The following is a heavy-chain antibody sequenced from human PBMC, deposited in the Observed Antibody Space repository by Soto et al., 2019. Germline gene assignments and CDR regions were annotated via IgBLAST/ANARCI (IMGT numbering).Heavy chain of an antibody. CDR1: GYTSTSYD. CDR3: ARGPPDWGFDY. Sequence: QVQLVQSRAEVKQPGASVKVSCKASGYTSTSYDIYWVRQATGQGLEWIGWMSPKTGNTGYAQKFQGRVTMTRNPSISTAYMELSSLISEDTAVYYCARGPPDWGFDYWGQGTLVPVSS. J-gene: IGHJ4*02. D-gene: IGHD7-27*01. CDR2: MSPKTGNT. V-gene: IGHV1-8*01.